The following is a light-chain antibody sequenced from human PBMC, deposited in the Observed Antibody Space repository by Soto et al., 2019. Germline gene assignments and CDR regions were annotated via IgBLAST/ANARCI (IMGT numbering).Light chain of an antibody. V-gene: IGKV1-12*01. CDR1: QLISSW. J-gene: IGKJ4*01. CDR3: QQASSFPLT. Sequence: IQMTQSPSSVSASVGDSVTITCRASQLISSWLAWYQVKPGKAPKLLIYGASNRESGVPSRFSGSESGTLFTLTINSLQPEDFAPYYCQQASSFPLTFGGGTEVEV. CDR2: GAS.